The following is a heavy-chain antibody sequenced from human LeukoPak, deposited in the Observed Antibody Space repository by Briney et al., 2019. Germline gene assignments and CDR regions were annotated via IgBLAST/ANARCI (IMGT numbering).Heavy chain of an antibody. CDR1: GYSFTSYW. CDR2: IDPSDSYT. CDR3: ATTARYFDY. J-gene: IGHJ4*02. V-gene: IGHV5-10-1*01. Sequence: ESRQISCKGSGYSFTSYWINWVRQMPGKGLEWMGRIDPSDSYTNYSPSFQGHVTISADKSISTAYLQWTSLKASDTAIYYCATTARYFDYWGQGTLVIVSS.